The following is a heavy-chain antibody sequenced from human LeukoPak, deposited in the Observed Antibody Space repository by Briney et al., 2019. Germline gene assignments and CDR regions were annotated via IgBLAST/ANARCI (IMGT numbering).Heavy chain of an antibody. CDR2: IREDGTEK. J-gene: IGHJ4*02. V-gene: IGHV3-7*01. D-gene: IGHD7-27*01. Sequence: GGSLRLSCTASGFTFSGAWMTWVRQAPGKGLEWVANIREDGTEKNYVDSVKGRFTISRDNAENSLFLQMSNLRDDDTAIYYCARHVGISFWGQGTLVTVSS. CDR1: GFTFSGAW. CDR3: ARHVGISF.